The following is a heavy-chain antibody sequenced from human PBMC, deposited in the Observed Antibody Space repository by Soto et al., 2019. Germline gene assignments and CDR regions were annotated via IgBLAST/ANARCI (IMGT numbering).Heavy chain of an antibody. D-gene: IGHD3-22*01. J-gene: IGHJ4*02. CDR1: GFTFSSYG. CDR2: IWYDGSNK. Sequence: GGSLRLSCAASGFTFSSYGMHWVRQAPGKGLEWVAVIWYDGSNKYYADSVKGRFTISRDNSKNTLYLQMNSLRAEDTAVYYCARYYYDSSGFDYWGQGPLVTVSS. CDR3: ARYYYDSSGFDY. V-gene: IGHV3-33*01.